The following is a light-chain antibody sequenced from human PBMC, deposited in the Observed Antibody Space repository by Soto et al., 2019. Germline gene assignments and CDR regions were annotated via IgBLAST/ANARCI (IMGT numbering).Light chain of an antibody. CDR2: DVR. V-gene: IGLV2-14*01. Sequence: QSVLTQPASVSGSPGQSITISCTGTSSDVGGYNYVSWYQQHPGKAPKLMIYDVRNRPSGVSNRFSGSKSVNTASLTISGLKNEDEADYYCSSYTTISTYVFGTGTKVTVL. CDR1: SSDVGGYNY. J-gene: IGLJ1*01. CDR3: SSYTTISTYV.